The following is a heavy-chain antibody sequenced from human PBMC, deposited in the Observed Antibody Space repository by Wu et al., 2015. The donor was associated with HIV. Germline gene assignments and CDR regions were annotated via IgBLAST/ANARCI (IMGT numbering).Heavy chain of an antibody. D-gene: IGHD3-10*01. V-gene: IGHV1-18*01. CDR3: ARDPQRIKYYYGSGRSGFDY. CDR2: ISAYNGNT. CDR1: GYTFTSYG. J-gene: IGHJ4*02. Sequence: QVQLVQSGAEVKKPGASVKVSCKASGYTFTSYGISWVRQAPGQGLEWMGWISAYNGNTNYAQKLQGRVTMTTDTSTSTAYMELRSLRSDDTAVYYCARDPQRIKYYYGSGRSGFDYWGQGTLVTVSS.